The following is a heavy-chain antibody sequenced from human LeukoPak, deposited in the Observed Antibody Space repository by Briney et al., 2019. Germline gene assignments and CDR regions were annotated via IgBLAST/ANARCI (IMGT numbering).Heavy chain of an antibody. CDR2: IYYSGST. CDR3: ARVTRYGSSWPGLDY. D-gene: IGHD6-13*01. J-gene: IGHJ4*02. Sequence: PSETLSLTCSVSGDSISSRDYYWSWIRQPPGKGLEWIGYIYYSGSTSYNPSLKSRVTISVDTSKNQFSLKVNSVIAADTAVYYCARVTRYGSSWPGLDYWGQGTLVTVSP. CDR1: GDSISSRDYY. V-gene: IGHV4-30-4*08.